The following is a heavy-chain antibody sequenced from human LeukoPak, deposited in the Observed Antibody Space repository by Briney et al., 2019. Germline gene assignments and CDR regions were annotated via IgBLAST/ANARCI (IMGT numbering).Heavy chain of an antibody. V-gene: IGHV4-30-2*01. D-gene: IGHD3-9*01. CDR1: GGSISSGSYS. J-gene: IGHJ3*02. CDR2: IYPRGST. CDR3: ARLTNDAFDI. Sequence: SQNLSLTCAVSGGSISSGSYSWSWIRQPPGKGLEWIGYIYPRGSTYYNPSLKSRVILSLDKSANQFSLNLSSVTAADTAVYYCARLTNDAFDIWGQGTMVTVSS.